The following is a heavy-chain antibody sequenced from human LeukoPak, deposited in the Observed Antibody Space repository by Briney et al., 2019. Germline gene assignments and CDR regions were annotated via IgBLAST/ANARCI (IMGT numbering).Heavy chain of an antibody. V-gene: IGHV4-4*07. Sequence: SETLSLTCTVSGGSISSYYWSWIQQPAGKGLEWIGRIYTSGSTNYNPSLKSRVTMLVDTSKNQFSLKLSSVTAADTAVYYCARERRRYSSSGDWFDPWGQGTLVTVSS. CDR2: IYTSGST. CDR1: GGSISSYY. J-gene: IGHJ5*02. D-gene: IGHD6-13*01. CDR3: ARERRRYSSSGDWFDP.